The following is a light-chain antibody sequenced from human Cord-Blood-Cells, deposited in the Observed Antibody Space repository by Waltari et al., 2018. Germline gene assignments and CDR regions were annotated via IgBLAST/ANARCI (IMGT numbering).Light chain of an antibody. CDR2: AAS. CDR3: QQSYSTPYS. V-gene: IGKV1-39*01. Sequence: DIQMTHSPSSLSASVVDRVTITCRASPSISSYLHWYQQKPGKAPKLLIYAASSLHSGVPSRFSGSGYGTDFTLTISSLQPEDFATYYWQQSYSTPYSFGQGTKLEIK. J-gene: IGKJ2*03. CDR1: PSISSY.